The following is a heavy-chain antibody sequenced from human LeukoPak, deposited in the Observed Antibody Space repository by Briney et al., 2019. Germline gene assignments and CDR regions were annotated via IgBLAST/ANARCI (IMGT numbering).Heavy chain of an antibody. Sequence: PSETLSLTCTASGGSISSSSYYWGWIRQPPGKGLEWIGSIYYSGSTYYNPSLKSRVTIAVDTSKNQFSLKLSSVTAADTAVYYCARDYDFWSGYYNPGPANWFDPWGQGTLVTVSS. CDR2: IYYSGST. D-gene: IGHD3-3*01. CDR1: GGSISSSSYY. V-gene: IGHV4-39*07. J-gene: IGHJ5*02. CDR3: ARDYDFWSGYYNPGPANWFDP.